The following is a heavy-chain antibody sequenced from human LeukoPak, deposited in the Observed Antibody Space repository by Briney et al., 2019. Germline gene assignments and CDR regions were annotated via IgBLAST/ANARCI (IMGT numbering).Heavy chain of an antibody. J-gene: IGHJ5*02. CDR1: GYTFTGYY. CDR2: INPNSGGT. Sequence: GASVKVSCKASGYTFTGYYMHWVRQAPGRGLEWMGWINPNSGGTNYAQKFQGWVTMTRDTSISTAYMELSRLRSDDTAVYYCARDVDIVATSVPHLGWFDPWGQGTLVTVSS. V-gene: IGHV1-2*04. CDR3: ARDVDIVATSVPHLGWFDP. D-gene: IGHD5-12*01.